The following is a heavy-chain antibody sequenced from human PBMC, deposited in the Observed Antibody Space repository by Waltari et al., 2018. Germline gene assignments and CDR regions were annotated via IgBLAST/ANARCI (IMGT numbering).Heavy chain of an antibody. CDR2: IREDGGDT. D-gene: IGHD6-25*01. CDR3: VTRVAAAG. CDR1: GFDFDTFW. Sequence: EVQLVQSGGGLVHPGGSLRLSWVTSGFDFDTFWMSWVRQAPGRGREWVANIREDGGDTYYLDSVKGRFTISRDNANNSLYLEMDSLTVEDTGVYYCVTRVAAAGWGQGTLVTVSS. J-gene: IGHJ4*02. V-gene: IGHV3-7*01.